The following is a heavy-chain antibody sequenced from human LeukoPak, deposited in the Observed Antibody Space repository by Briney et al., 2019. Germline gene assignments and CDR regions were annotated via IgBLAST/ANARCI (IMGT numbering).Heavy chain of an antibody. V-gene: IGHV1-18*01. Sequence: ASVKVSCKASGCRSTSYSISWVRQAPGQGLEWVGWISSYNGKTNYGKNVQGRVTMTTDTSTSTAYMELRSLRSDDTAIYYCARNYDSSKDGNDYWGQGTLVTVSS. CDR1: GCRSTSYS. D-gene: IGHD3-22*01. CDR3: ARNYDSSKDGNDY. J-gene: IGHJ4*02. CDR2: ISSYNGKT.